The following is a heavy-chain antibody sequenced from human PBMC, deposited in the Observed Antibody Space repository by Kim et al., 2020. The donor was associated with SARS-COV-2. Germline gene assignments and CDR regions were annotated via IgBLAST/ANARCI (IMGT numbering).Heavy chain of an antibody. J-gene: IGHJ4*02. D-gene: IGHD2-15*01. CDR3: AKGPKWSGGYYLEY. CDR2: IRGSGGNT. Sequence: GGSLRLSCVGSGFTFDSYGMHWVRQAPGKGLEWVANIRGSGGNTNYAHSVKGRFTISRDNSQNTLYLQMDTLRVEDTAVYYCAKGPKWSGGYYLEYWGQGTLVTVAS. V-gene: IGHV3-23*01. CDR1: GFTFDSYG.